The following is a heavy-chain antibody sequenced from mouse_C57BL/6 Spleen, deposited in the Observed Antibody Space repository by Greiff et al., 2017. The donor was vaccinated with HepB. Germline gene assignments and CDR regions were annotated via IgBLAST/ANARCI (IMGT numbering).Heavy chain of an antibody. V-gene: IGHV1-42*01. CDR2: INPSTGGT. J-gene: IGHJ4*01. CDR3: ARSVDYDAMDY. CDR1: GYSFTGYY. Sequence: VQLKESGPELVKPGASVKISCKASGYSFTGYYMNWVKQSPEKSLEWIGEINPSTGGTTYNQKFKAKATLTVDKSSSTAYMQLKSLTSEDSAVYYCARSVDYDAMDYWGQGTSVTVSS.